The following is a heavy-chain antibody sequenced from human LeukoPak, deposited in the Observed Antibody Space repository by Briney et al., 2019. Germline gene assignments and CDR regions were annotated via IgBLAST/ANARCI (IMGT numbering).Heavy chain of an antibody. V-gene: IGHV4-4*02. Sequence: SGTLSLTCAVSGGSINNSDWWSWVRQPPDKGLEWIGEIYHSGITNYNPSLKSRVTISVDKSKNQFSLKLSSVTAADTAVYYCARDRGDSIDCWGQGTLVTVSS. CDR1: GGSINNSDW. CDR3: ARDRGDSIDC. CDR2: IYHSGIT. D-gene: IGHD3-10*01. J-gene: IGHJ4*02.